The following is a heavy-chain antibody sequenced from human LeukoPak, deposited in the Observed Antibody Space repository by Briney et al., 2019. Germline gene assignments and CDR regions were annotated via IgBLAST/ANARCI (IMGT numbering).Heavy chain of an antibody. V-gene: IGHV3-23*01. Sequence: GGSLRLSCATSGFTFSSYAMSWVRQAPGKGLEWVSTVSGGGGSTLYADSVKGRFTISRDNSKNTLYLQMDSLRAEDTAVYYCATYARGDFDYWGQGTLVTVSS. CDR2: VSGGGGST. J-gene: IGHJ4*02. D-gene: IGHD2-2*01. CDR1: GFTFSSYA. CDR3: ATYARGDFDY.